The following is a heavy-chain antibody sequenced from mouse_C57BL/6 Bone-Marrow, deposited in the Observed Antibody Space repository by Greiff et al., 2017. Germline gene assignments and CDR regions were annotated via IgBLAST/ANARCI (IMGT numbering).Heavy chain of an antibody. CDR2: INPNNGGT. J-gene: IGHJ1*03. V-gene: IGHV1-22*01. CDR1: GYTFTDYN. CDR3: ARNGYDRDFDV. D-gene: IGHD2-2*01. Sequence: EVKLQESGPELVKPGASVKMSCKASGYTFTDYNMHWVKQSHGKSLEWIGYINPNNGGTSYNQKFKGKATLTVNKSSSTAYMELRSLTSEDSAVYYCARNGYDRDFDVWGTGTTVTVSS.